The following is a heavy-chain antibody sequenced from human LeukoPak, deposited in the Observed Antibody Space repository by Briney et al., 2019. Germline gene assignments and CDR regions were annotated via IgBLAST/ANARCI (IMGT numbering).Heavy chain of an antibody. D-gene: IGHD4-11*01. CDR3: ATGDVTQGNPH. CDR2: IIPNNGGT. CDR1: GYTFTGHY. Sequence: ASVKVSFKASGYTFTGHYIHWVRQAPGQGLEWMGWIIPNNGGTNYAQQFQGRVTMTKDTSISTAYMELTRLTSDDTAVYYCATGDVTQGNPHWGQGTLVTVSS. V-gene: IGHV1-2*02. J-gene: IGHJ4*02.